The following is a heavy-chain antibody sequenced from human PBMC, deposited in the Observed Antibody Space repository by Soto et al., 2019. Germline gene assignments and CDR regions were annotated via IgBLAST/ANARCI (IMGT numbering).Heavy chain of an antibody. CDR3: ASTGIVGATKVYYYYYYGMDV. Sequence: SETLSLTCTVSGGSISSGGYYWSWIRQHPGKGLEWIGYIYYSGSTYYNPSLKSRVTISVDTSKNQFSLKLSSVTAADTAVYYCASTGIVGATKVYYYYYYGMDVWGQGTTVTVSS. V-gene: IGHV4-31*03. J-gene: IGHJ6*02. CDR1: GGSISSGGYY. CDR2: IYYSGST. D-gene: IGHD1-26*01.